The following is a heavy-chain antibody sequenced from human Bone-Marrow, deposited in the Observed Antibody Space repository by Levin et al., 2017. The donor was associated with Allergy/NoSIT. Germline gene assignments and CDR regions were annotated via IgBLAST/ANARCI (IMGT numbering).Heavy chain of an antibody. CDR1: GFPVSSNY. Sequence: LSLTCAASGFPVSSNYMSWVRQAPGKGLEWVSVIYSGGSTYYADSVKGRFTISRDNSKNTLYLQMNSLRAEDTAVYYCARGDTRELLPLDYWGQGTLVTVSS. J-gene: IGHJ4*02. CDR2: IYSGGST. V-gene: IGHV3-53*01. CDR3: ARGDTRELLPLDY. D-gene: IGHD1-26*01.